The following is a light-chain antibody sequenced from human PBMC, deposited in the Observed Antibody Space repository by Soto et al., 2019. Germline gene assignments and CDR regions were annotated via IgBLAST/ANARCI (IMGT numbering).Light chain of an antibody. V-gene: IGLV4-69*01. CDR2: LNSDGSH. Sequence: QSVLTQSPSASASLGASVKLTCTLSSGHSTYAIAWHQQQPEKGPRFLMRLNSDGSHTKGDGIPDRFSGSSSGTERYLTISSLQSGDEADYYCQTWGTANVVFGGGTKVTVL. J-gene: IGLJ2*01. CDR1: SGHSTYA. CDR3: QTWGTANVV.